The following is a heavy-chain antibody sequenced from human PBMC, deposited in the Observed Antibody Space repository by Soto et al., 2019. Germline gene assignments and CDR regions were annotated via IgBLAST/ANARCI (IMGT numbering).Heavy chain of an antibody. CDR1: GYTFTSYG. D-gene: IGHD3-9*01. J-gene: IGHJ4*02. CDR3: ARDRYYDILTGYSPPEFDY. Sequence: ASVKVSCKASGYTFTSYGISWLLQAPGQGLEWMGWISAYNGNTNYAQKLQGRVTMTTDTSTSTAYMELRSLRSDDTAVYYCARDRYYDILTGYSPPEFDYWGQGTLVTVSS. CDR2: ISAYNGNT. V-gene: IGHV1-18*01.